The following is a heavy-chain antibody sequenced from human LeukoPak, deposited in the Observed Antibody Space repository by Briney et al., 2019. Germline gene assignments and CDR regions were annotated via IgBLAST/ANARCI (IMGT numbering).Heavy chain of an antibody. CDR1: GFTFDDYA. V-gene: IGHV3-9*01. CDR3: AKDLNEYSSSYAFDI. CDR2: ISWNSGSI. J-gene: IGHJ3*02. Sequence: GGSLRLSCAASGFTFDDYAMHWVRQAPGKGLEWASGISWNSGSIGYADSVKGRFTISRDNAKNSLYLQMNSLRAEDTALYYCAKDLNEYSSSYAFDIWGQGTMVTVSS. D-gene: IGHD6-6*01.